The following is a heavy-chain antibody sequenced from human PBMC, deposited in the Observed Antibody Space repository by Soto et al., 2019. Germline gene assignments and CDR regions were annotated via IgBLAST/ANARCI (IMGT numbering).Heavy chain of an antibody. CDR2: IIPIFGTA. J-gene: IGHJ4*02. CDR3: AGLSDYDSSXXYPYYFDY. D-gene: IGHD3-22*01. V-gene: IGHV1-69*01. CDR1: GGTFSXXA. Sequence: QVQLVQSGAEVKKPGSSVXVSCKASGGTFSXXAIXXVRXAXXQGLXXMGXIIPIFGTANYAQKFQGRVTITADESTSTAYMELSSLRSEDTAVYYCAGLSDYDSSXXYPYYFDYWGQGTLVTVSS.